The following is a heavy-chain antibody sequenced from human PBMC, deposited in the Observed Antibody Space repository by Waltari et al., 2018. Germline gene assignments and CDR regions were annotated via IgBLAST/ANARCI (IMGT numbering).Heavy chain of an antibody. CDR2: SNPNSGGT. D-gene: IGHD6-19*01. CDR3: ARDLYSSQSTLDY. CDR1: GYTFTGYF. J-gene: IGHJ4*02. Sequence: QVQLVQSGAEVKKPGASVKVSCKASGYTFTGYFMHWVRQAPGQGLEWMGRSNPNSGGTNYAQKFQGRVTMTRDTSISTAYMELSRLRSDDTAVYYCARDLYSSQSTLDYWGQGTLVTVSS. V-gene: IGHV1-2*06.